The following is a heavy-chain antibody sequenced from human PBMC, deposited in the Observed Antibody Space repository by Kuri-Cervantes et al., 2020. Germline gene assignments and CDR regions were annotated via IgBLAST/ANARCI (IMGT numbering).Heavy chain of an antibody. D-gene: IGHD3-10*01. CDR1: GFTFSSYG. Sequence: GESLKISCAASGFTFSSYGMHWVRQAPGKGLEWAAFIRYDGSNKYYADSVKGRFTISRDNSKNTLYLQMNSLRAEDTAVYYCAKVKITSGHFDYWGQGTLVTVSS. CDR3: AKVKITSGHFDY. V-gene: IGHV3-30*02. J-gene: IGHJ4*02. CDR2: IRYDGSNK.